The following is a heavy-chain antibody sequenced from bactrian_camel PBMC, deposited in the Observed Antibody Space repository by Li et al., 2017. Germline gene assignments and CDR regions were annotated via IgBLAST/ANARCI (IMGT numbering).Heavy chain of an antibody. V-gene: IGHV3-3*01. J-gene: IGHJ4*01. CDR1: GHSRGSNC. D-gene: IGHD2*01. Sequence: HVQLVESGGGSVQAGGSLRLSCVVPGHSRGSNCVGWYRLPPGRAPAEREGIAAIRRSGGETWYAGSVKGRFTISKDTAENTLDLQMNSLQPEDTAIYYCAAANVPVVAIATMTRVLREMDFPDWGRGTQVTVS. CDR2: IRRSGGET. CDR3: AAANVPVVAIATMTRVLREMDFPD.